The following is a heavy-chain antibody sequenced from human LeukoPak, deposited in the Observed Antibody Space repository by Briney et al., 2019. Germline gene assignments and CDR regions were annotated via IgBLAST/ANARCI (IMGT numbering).Heavy chain of an antibody. D-gene: IGHD3-10*01. V-gene: IGHV1-69*02. Sequence: SVKVSCEASGGTFSSYTISWVRQAPGQGLEWMGRIFPILGIANSAQRFQGRATITADKTTSTAYMELSSLRSEDTAVYYCARAEKEVRGVSLDYWGQGTLVTVSS. CDR2: IFPILGIA. J-gene: IGHJ4*02. CDR3: ARAEKEVRGVSLDY. CDR1: GGTFSSYT.